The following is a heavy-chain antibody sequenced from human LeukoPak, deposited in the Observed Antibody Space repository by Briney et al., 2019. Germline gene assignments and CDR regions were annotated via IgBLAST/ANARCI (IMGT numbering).Heavy chain of an antibody. CDR3: ARLRRGVAYYFDY. J-gene: IGHJ4*02. V-gene: IGHV3-11*06. D-gene: IGHD2-8*02. CDR2: ISSSSSYT. Sequence: GGSLRLSCAASGFTFSDYYMSWIRQAPGKGLEWASYISSSSSYTNYADSVKGRFTISRDNAKNSLCLQMNSLRAEDTAVYYCARLRRGVAYYFDYWGQGTLVTVSS. CDR1: GFTFSDYY.